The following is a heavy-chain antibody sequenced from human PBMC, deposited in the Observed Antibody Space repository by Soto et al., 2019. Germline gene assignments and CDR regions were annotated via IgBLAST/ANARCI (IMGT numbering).Heavy chain of an antibody. Sequence: XSVKVSCKTSGSTFSKYAVHWVRQAPGQRIGWLGWRKXGNGKXKYSQKSQGRVXVTRDTSARTAYVDLSTLRSEDPAVYYCARGVSSGYHRPAYWGKGTLVTVSS. CDR3: ARGVSSGYHRPAY. V-gene: IGHV1-3*01. D-gene: IGHD3-22*01. J-gene: IGHJ4*02. CDR1: GSTFSKYA. CDR2: RKXGNGKX.